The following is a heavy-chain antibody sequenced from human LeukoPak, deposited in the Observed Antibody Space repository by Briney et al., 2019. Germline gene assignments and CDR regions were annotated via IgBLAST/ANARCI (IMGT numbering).Heavy chain of an antibody. CDR2: IYWDDDK. V-gene: IGHV2-5*02. CDR3: AHRGYCSGGSCYSSGNWFDP. J-gene: IGHJ5*02. D-gene: IGHD2-15*01. Sequence: SGPTLVKPTQPLTLTCTFSGFSLTTSGVGVGWIRQPPGKALEWLALIYWDDDKRYSPSLKSRLTITKDTSKNQVVLTMTKMDPVDTATYYCAHRGYCSGGSCYSSGNWFDPWGQGTLVTVSS. CDR1: GFSLTTSGVG.